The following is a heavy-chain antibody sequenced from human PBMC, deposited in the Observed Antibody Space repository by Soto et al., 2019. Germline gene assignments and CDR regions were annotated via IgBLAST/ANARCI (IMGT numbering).Heavy chain of an antibody. CDR2: IYYSGST. CDR1: GGSISSYY. CDR3: ARGRELQEYYYGMDV. J-gene: IGHJ6*02. Sequence: KPSETLSLTCTVSGGSISSYYWSWIRQPPGKGLEWIGYIYYSGSTNYNPSLKSRVTISVDTSKNQFSLKLSSVTAADTAVYYCARGRELQEYYYGMDVWGQGTTVTVSS. D-gene: IGHD1-7*01. V-gene: IGHV4-59*01.